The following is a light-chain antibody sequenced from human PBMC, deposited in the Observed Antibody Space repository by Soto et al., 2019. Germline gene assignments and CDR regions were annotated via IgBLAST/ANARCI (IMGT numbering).Light chain of an antibody. CDR1: QNVDKF. J-gene: IGKJ5*01. CDR2: DSS. V-gene: IGKV3-11*01. CDR3: QQRSNWPIT. Sequence: ESELTQSPAPLSLSPGETATLSCRASQNVDKFLAWYQQRPGQPPRLLIFDSSNRATGVPVRFSGSGSGTVFTLTISSLEPEDFAVYYCQQRSNWPITFGQGTRLEIK.